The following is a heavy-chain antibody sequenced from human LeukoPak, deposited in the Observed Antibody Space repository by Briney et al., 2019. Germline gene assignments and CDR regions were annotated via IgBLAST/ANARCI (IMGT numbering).Heavy chain of an antibody. CDR1: GFTFSSYA. D-gene: IGHD1-26*01. J-gene: IGHJ3*02. V-gene: IGHV3-23*01. CDR3: ARYSGSFLREDAFDI. CDR2: ISGSGGST. Sequence: GGPLRLSCAASGFTFSSYAMSWVRQAPGKGLEWVSAISGSGGSTYYADSVKGRFTISRDNSKNTLYLQMNSLRAEDTAVYYCARYSGSFLREDAFDIWGQGTMVTVSS.